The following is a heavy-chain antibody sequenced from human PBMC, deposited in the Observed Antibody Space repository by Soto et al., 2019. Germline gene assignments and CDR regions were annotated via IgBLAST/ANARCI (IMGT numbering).Heavy chain of an antibody. V-gene: IGHV3-9*01. CDR1: GFTGDDYA. D-gene: IGHD6-13*01. CDR2: INWTSGSI. J-gene: IGHJ1*01. Sequence: EVQLVESGGGLVQPGRSLRLSCAASGFTGDDYAMHWVRQGPGKGLEWVSGINWTSGSIGYADSVKGRFAISRDNDKNSLHLQMNSLRAEATAFYYCVKDESINWYSGHFRHWGQGTLVTVSS. CDR3: VKDESINWYSGHFRH.